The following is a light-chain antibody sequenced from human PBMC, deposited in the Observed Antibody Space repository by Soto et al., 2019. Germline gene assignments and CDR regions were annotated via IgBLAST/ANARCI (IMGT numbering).Light chain of an antibody. CDR2: EGG. V-gene: IGLV2-23*01. Sequence: QSVLTQPASVSGSPGQSITISCTGTSSDVGNYNLVSWYQQYPGKAPKLMIYEGGKRPSGVSNRFSGSKSGNTASLTISGLQAEDEADYYCCSFALRSTLIFGVGTKLTVL. CDR3: CSFALRSTLI. CDR1: SSDVGNYNL. J-gene: IGLJ2*01.